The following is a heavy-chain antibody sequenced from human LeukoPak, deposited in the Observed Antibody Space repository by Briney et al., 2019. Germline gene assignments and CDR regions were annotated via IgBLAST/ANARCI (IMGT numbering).Heavy chain of an antibody. CDR2: IIPILGIA. V-gene: IGHV1-69*02. CDR3: ARNTMVRPQRYYYYGMDV. J-gene: IGHJ6*02. D-gene: IGHD3-10*01. Sequence: SSVNVSCMACGGTFSSYTISWVRQAPGQGLEWMGRIIPILGIANYAQKFQGRVTITADKSTSTAYMELSSLRSEDTAVYYCARNTMVRPQRYYYYGMDVWGQGTTVTVSS. CDR1: GGTFSSYT.